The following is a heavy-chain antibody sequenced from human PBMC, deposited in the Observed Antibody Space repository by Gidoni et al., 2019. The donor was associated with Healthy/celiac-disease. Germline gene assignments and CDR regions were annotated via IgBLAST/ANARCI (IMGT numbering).Heavy chain of an antibody. J-gene: IGHJ3*02. Sequence: QVHLQQWGPGLFKPSETLSLTCAVYGGSFSGYYWSWIRQPPGKGLAWFGEINHSGSTNYNPSLKSRVTISVDTSKNQFSLKLSSVTAADTAVYYCARRPDAFDIWGQGTMVTVSS. CDR3: ARRPDAFDI. CDR1: GGSFSGYY. CDR2: INHSGST. V-gene: IGHV4-34*01.